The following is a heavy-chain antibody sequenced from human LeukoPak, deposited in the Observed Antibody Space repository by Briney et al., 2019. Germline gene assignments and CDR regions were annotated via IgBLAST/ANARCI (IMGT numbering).Heavy chain of an antibody. Sequence: SETLSLTCTVSGGSISGSSYYWGWIRQPPGKGLEWIGSIYYSGSTYYNPSLKSRVTISVDTSKNQFSLKLSSVTAADTAVYYCARRITGTTYWGQGTLVTVSS. V-gene: IGHV4-39*01. J-gene: IGHJ4*02. CDR3: ARRITGTTY. CDR2: IYYSGST. D-gene: IGHD1-7*01. CDR1: GGSISGSSYY.